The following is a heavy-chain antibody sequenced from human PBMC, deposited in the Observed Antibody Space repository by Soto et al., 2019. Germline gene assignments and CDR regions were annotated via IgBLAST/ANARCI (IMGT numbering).Heavy chain of an antibody. CDR2: TYYRSKWYN. Sequence: SLTCAISGDSVSSNSAAWNWIRQSPSRGLEWLGRTYYRSKWYNDYAVSVKSRITINPDTSKNQFSLQLNSVTPEDTAVYYCARDGSSGCYMMGEGIFDYWGQGTLVTVSS. D-gene: IGHD6-19*01. J-gene: IGHJ4*02. V-gene: IGHV6-1*01. CDR3: ARDGSSGCYMMGEGIFDY. CDR1: GDSVSSNSAA.